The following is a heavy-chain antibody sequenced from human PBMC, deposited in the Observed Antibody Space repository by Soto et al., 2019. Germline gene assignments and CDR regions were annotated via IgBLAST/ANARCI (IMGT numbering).Heavy chain of an antibody. CDR1: GFTFSSYA. D-gene: IGHD2-2*01. CDR3: VKDHSSTSGTRFYYYYGMDA. J-gene: IGHJ6*02. Sequence: GGSLRLSCSASGFTFSSYAMHWVRQAPGKGLEYVSAISSNGGSTYYADSVKGRFTISRDNSKNTLYLQMSSLRAEDTAVYYCVKDHSSTSGTRFYYYYGMDAWGQGATVTVSS. CDR2: ISSNGGST. V-gene: IGHV3-64D*06.